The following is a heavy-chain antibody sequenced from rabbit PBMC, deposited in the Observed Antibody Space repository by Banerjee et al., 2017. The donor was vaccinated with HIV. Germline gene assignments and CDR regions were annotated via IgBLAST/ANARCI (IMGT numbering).Heavy chain of an antibody. J-gene: IGHJ3*01. D-gene: IGHD6-1*01. Sequence: QSLEESGGDLVKPGASLTLTCTASGIDLSSYNYMCWVRQAPGKGLEWIACIYTSSGSTSYASWAKGRFTISKTSSTTVTLQMTSLTAADTATYFCARWWYIGGYAADTRLDLWGPGTLVTVS. CDR3: ARWWYIGGYAADTRLDL. V-gene: IGHV1S40*01. CDR2: IYTSSGST. CDR1: GIDLSSYNY.